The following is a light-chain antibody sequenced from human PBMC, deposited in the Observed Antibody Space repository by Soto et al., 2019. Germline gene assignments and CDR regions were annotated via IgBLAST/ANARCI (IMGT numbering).Light chain of an antibody. J-gene: IGLJ1*01. CDR3: AAWDDSLNGLV. CDR2: NNN. CDR1: SSNIGSNT. V-gene: IGLV1-44*01. Sequence: QSVLTQPPSESGTPGQRVTISCSGSSSNIGSNTVKWYQQLPGTAPKLLLYNNNQRPSGVPDRFSGSKSGTSASLAISGLQSEDEADYYCAAWDDSLNGLVFGTGTKLTVL.